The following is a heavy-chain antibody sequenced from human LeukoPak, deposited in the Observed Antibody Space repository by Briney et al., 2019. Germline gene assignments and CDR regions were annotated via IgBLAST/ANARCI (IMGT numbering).Heavy chain of an antibody. CDR1: GFTFSSYA. J-gene: IGHJ1*01. CDR2: ISGSGGST. CDR3: AESVRGYYDSSGYYYQGIFQH. V-gene: IGHV3-23*01. D-gene: IGHD3-22*01. Sequence: GGSLRLSCAASGFTFSSYAMSWVRQAPGKGLEWVSAISGSGGSTYYADSVKGRFTISRDNSKNTLYLQMNSLRAEDTAVYYCAESVRGYYDSSGYYYQGIFQHWGQGTLVTVSS.